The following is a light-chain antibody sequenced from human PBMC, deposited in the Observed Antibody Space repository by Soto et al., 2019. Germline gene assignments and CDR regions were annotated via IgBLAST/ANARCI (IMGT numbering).Light chain of an antibody. CDR2: EGS. Sequence: QSALTQPASVSGSPGQSITISCTGTNRDVGNYNLVSWYQQHPGKAPEIMIYEGSKRHSGVSNRFSGSKSGNTAYLTISGLQAEDAADYYCCSYAGDKTWVFGGGTKLTVL. CDR3: CSYAGDKTWV. CDR1: NRDVGNYNL. V-gene: IGLV2-23*01. J-gene: IGLJ3*02.